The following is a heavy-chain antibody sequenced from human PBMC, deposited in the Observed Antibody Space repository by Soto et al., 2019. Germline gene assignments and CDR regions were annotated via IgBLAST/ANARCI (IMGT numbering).Heavy chain of an antibody. CDR2: LYHSGST. D-gene: IGHD2-2*01. CDR1: GVSISSGGYS. V-gene: IGHV4-30-2*01. CDR3: ARVPTP. Sequence: QLQLQESGSGLVKPSQTLSLTCAVSGVSISSGGYSWSWIRQPPGKGLEWIGYLYHSGSTYYNPSRKSRVTISVDSSNNQFSPELSSVTAADTAVYYCARVPTPWGQGTLVTVSS. J-gene: IGHJ5*02.